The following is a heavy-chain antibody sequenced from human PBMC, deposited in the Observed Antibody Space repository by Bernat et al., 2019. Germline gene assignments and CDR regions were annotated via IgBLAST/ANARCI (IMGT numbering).Heavy chain of an antibody. CDR1: GFTFSSYG. D-gene: IGHD3-22*01. Sequence: QVQLVESGGGVVQPGRSLRLSCAASGFTFSSYGMHWVRQAPGKGLEWVAVISYDGSNKYYADSVKGRFTISRDNSKNTLYLQMNSLRAEDTAVYYCAKESSNYYEYPHFDYWGQGTLVTVSS. V-gene: IGHV3-30*18. CDR3: AKESSNYYEYPHFDY. J-gene: IGHJ4*02. CDR2: ISYDGSNK.